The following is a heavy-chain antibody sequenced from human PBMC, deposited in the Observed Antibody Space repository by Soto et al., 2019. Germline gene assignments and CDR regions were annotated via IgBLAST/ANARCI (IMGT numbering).Heavy chain of an antibody. CDR3: ARGYCSGGSCYEYYYYYYGMDV. D-gene: IGHD2-15*01. CDR1: GFTFSIYA. J-gene: IGHJ6*02. CDR2: ISYDGSNK. V-gene: IGHV3-30-3*01. Sequence: GGSLRLSCAASGFTFSIYAMHWFGQAPGKGLEWVAVISYDGSNKYYADSVKGRFTISRDNSKNTLYLQMNSLRAEDTAVYYCARGYCSGGSCYEYYYYYYGMDVWGQGTTVTVSS.